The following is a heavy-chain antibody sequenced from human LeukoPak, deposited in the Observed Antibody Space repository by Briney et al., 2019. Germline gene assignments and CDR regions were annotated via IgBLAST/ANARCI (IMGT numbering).Heavy chain of an antibody. CDR1: GFTFSSYW. Sequence: GGSLRLSCAGSGFTFSSYWMTWVRQTPGKGLEWVANIKQDGSEKYYVDSVKGRFTVSRDNAKNSLYLQMNSLRAEDTAVYYCARDHKQDDAFDIWGQGTMVTVSS. CDR2: IKQDGSEK. V-gene: IGHV3-7*01. CDR3: ARDHKQDDAFDI. D-gene: IGHD6-13*01. J-gene: IGHJ3*02.